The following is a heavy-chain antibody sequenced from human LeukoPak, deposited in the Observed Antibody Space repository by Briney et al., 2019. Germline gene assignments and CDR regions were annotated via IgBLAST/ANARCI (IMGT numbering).Heavy chain of an antibody. V-gene: IGHV3-66*01. Sequence: GGSLRLSCAASGFTVSSNYMSWVRQAPGKGLEWVSVIYSGGSTYYADSVKGRFTISRDNSKNTLYLQMNSLRAEDMAVYYCARGENYYGSGSFWGPRPNWFDPWGQGTLVTVSS. J-gene: IGHJ5*02. CDR2: IYSGGST. D-gene: IGHD3-10*01. CDR1: GFTVSSNY. CDR3: ARGENYYGSGSFWGPRPNWFDP.